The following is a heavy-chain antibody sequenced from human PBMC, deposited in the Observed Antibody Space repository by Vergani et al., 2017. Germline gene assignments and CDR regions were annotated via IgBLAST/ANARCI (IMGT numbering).Heavy chain of an antibody. CDR1: GFTFSDYW. J-gene: IGHJ4*02. D-gene: IGHD6-6*01. CDR2: INSNGEKT. CDR3: ARDHGGSSSDY. Sequence: EVQLVESGGGLVQPGGSLRLSCVASGFTFSDYWMHWVRQAPGKGLVWVSRINSNGEKTGYADSVKGRFSISRDNAKNTMYLQMNSLSADDTALYYCARDHGGSSSDYWGQGTLVTVS. V-gene: IGHV3-74*01.